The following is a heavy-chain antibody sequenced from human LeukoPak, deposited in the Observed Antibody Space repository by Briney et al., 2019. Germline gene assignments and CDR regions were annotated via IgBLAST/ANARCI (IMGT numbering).Heavy chain of an antibody. J-gene: IGHJ4*02. CDR3: GKGGSAYGGQGYCSGGSCCFDY. V-gene: IGHV3-23*01. Sequence: GGALRLSCAASRFTYISYPMSWVRQAPGKGLDWVSAISGSGCGIYYADSVKGRFIISRDNSENTLYLQMNSMRAADMEVYYCGKGGSAYGGQGYCSGGSCCFDYWGQGTLVTVSS. CDR1: RFTYISYP. D-gene: IGHD2-15*01. CDR2: ISGSGCGI.